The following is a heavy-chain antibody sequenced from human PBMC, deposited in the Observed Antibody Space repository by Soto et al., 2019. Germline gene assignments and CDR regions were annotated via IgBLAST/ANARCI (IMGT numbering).Heavy chain of an antibody. Sequence: PGGSLRLSCAASGFTFSSYWMSWVRQAPGKGLEWVANIKQDGSEKYYVDSVKGRFTIPRDNAKNSLYLQMNSLRAEDTAVYYCASAFWSGTVGDDFDICAQGTTVPVS. D-gene: IGHD3-3*01. V-gene: IGHV3-7*01. CDR3: ASAFWSGTVGDDFDI. J-gene: IGHJ3*02. CDR2: IKQDGSEK. CDR1: GFTFSSYW.